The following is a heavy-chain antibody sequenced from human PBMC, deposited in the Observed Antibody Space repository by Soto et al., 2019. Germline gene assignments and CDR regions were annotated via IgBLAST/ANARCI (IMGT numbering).Heavy chain of an antibody. CDR1: GGTFSSYT. V-gene: IGHV1-69*08. Sequence: QVQLVQSGAEVKKPGSSVKISCKASGGTFSSYTISWVRQAPGQGLEWMGRIIPILGIANYAPKFQGRVTVTADKTRSTTYMELSSLRSEDTAVYYCGREGIGIGGYGGYFDLWGRGTLVTVSS. CDR3: GREGIGIGGYGGYFDL. CDR2: IIPILGIA. J-gene: IGHJ2*01. D-gene: IGHD2-15*01.